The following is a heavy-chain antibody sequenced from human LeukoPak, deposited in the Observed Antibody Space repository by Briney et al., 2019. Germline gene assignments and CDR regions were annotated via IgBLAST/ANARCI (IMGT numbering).Heavy chain of an antibody. CDR1: GGTFSSYA. V-gene: IGHV1-24*01. J-gene: IGHJ6*04. D-gene: IGHD2-2*01. CDR3: ATNGKGGVVVVPADYGGDYGMDV. Sequence: AASVKVSCKASGGTFSSYAISWVRQAPGKGLEWMGGFDPEDGETIYAQKFQGRVTMTEDTSTDTAYMELSSLRSEDTAVYYCATNGKGGVVVVPADYGGDYGMDVWGKGTTVTVSS. CDR2: FDPEDGET.